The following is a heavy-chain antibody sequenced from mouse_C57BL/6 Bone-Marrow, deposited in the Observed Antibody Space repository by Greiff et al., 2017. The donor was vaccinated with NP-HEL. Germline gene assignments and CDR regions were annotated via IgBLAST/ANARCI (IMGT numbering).Heavy chain of an antibody. CDR1: GYTFTSYW. Sequence: VQLQQPGAELVRPGTSVKLSCKASGYTFTSYWMHWVKQRPGQGLEWIGVIDPSDSYTNYNQKFKGKATLTVDTSSSTAYMQLSSLTSEDSAVYYCARYGNLFAYWGQGTLVTVSA. V-gene: IGHV1-59*01. J-gene: IGHJ3*01. CDR3: ARYGNLFAY. CDR2: IDPSDSYT. D-gene: IGHD2-1*01.